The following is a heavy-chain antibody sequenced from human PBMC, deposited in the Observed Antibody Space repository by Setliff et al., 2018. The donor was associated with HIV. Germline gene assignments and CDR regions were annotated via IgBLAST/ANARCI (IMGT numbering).Heavy chain of an antibody. CDR2: INQDGSEK. J-gene: IGHJ5*02. D-gene: IGHD6-19*01. Sequence: GESPKISCATSTFTFDSFSMTWVRQAPGKGLEWVANINQDGSEKNYLDSVKGRFAISKDFAKRSVYLQMDNLRAEDTATYYCARGLWLGTFDLWGQGTLVTVSS. V-gene: IGHV3-7*03. CDR3: ARGLWLGTFDL. CDR1: TFTFDSFS.